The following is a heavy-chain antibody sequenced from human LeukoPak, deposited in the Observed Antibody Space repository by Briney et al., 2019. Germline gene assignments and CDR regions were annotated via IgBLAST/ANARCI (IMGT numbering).Heavy chain of an antibody. J-gene: IGHJ4*02. V-gene: IGHV3-23*01. D-gene: IGHD3-9*01. CDR1: GFTFSSYA. CDR2: ISDIGGTS. CDR3: AKRRLRVTGQGIDY. Sequence: GGSLRLSCAASGFTFSSYAMSWVRQAPGKGLEWVPDISDIGGTSSSTDSVKGRFTISRDNSKNMLYLQMNSLGAEDTAVYYCAKRRLRVTGQGIDYWGQGTLVTVSS.